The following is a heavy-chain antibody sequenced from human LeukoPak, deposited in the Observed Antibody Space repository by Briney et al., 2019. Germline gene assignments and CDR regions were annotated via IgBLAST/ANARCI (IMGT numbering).Heavy chain of an antibody. J-gene: IGHJ4*02. V-gene: IGHV3-7*01. CDR3: ARDARDGYGGNPFDY. CDR1: GFTFSSYW. Sequence: GGSLRLSCAASGFTFSSYWMSWVRQAPGQGLEWVANINRDGSEKNYVDSVRGRFTISRDNAKNSLYLQMNSLRAEDTAVYYCARDARDGYGGNPFDYWGQGTLVTVSS. CDR2: INRDGSEK. D-gene: IGHD4-23*01.